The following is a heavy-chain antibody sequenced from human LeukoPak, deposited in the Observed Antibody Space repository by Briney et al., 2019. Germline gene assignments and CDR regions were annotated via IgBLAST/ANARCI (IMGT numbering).Heavy chain of an antibody. CDR3: VRENWYYDH. CDR1: GYTFTSYY. Sequence: GASVKVSCKASGYTFTSYYMHWVRQAPGQGLEFMGWIYPPTGGTVLAEKFQGRVIMTRDTSITTAYMELSGLNFDDTAVYYCVRENWYYDHWGQGTLVTVSS. CDR2: IYPPTGGT. D-gene: IGHD3-16*01. J-gene: IGHJ4*02. V-gene: IGHV1-2*02.